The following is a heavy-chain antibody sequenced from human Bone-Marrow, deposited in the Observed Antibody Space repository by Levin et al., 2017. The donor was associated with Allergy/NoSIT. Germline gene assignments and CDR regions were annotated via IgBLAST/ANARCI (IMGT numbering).Heavy chain of an antibody. CDR1: GGSISNYY. Sequence: SETLSLTCTVSGGSISNYYWSWIRQPPGKGLEWIGYIYYSGSTNYNPSLKSRVTISVDTSKSQFSLKLTSVTAADTAVYYCARMGDTAMVDPFDYWGQGTLVTVSS. V-gene: IGHV4-59*01. CDR3: ARMGDTAMVDPFDY. J-gene: IGHJ4*02. CDR2: IYYSGST. D-gene: IGHD5-18*01.